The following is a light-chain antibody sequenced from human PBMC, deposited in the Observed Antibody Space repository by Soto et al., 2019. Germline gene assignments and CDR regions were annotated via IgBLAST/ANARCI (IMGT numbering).Light chain of an antibody. J-gene: IGKJ5*01. CDR2: ASS. CDR1: QSIGSN. CDR3: QQYYSSCT. Sequence: EIVMTQSPATLSVSPGERATLSCRASQSIGSNLAWYQQKPGQAPRLVIYASSIRASDFPARFSGSGSGTEFTLTISGLQSDDFAVYFCQQYYSSCTFGQGTRLEIK. V-gene: IGKV3-15*01.